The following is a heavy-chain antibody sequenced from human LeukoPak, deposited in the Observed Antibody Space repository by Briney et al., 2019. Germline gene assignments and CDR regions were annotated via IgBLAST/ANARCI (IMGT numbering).Heavy chain of an antibody. CDR1: SSSSYY. V-gene: IGHV3-7*01. Sequence: SSSSYYWGWIRQPPGKGLEWVANIKQDGSEKYYVDSVKGRFTISRDNAKNSLYLQMNSLRAEDTAVYYCAREVESLDTAMSRYFDYWGQGTLVTVSS. CDR2: IKQDGSEK. J-gene: IGHJ4*02. CDR3: AREVESLDTAMSRYFDY. D-gene: IGHD5-18*01.